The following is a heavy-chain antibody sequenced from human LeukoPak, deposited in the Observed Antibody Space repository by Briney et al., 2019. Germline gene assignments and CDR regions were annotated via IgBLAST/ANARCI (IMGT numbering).Heavy chain of an antibody. J-gene: IGHJ4*02. CDR3: ARVGGVFEVIGYGDYGALNC. CDR1: AFPFSSYA. CDR2: VSVNGDST. Sequence: GGSLRLSCAASAFPFSSYAMSWVRQAPGKGLEWVSRVSVNGDSTFYAESVKGRFTISRDNSKNTLFLQMNSLRVEDTAIYYCARVGGVFEVIGYGDYGALNCWGQGSLVTVSS. V-gene: IGHV3-23*01. D-gene: IGHD4-17*01.